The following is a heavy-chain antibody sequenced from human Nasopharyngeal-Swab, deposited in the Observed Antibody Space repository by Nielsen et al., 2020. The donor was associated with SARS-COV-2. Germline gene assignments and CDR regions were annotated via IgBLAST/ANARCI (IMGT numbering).Heavy chain of an antibody. D-gene: IGHD3-3*01. V-gene: IGHV3-48*04. CDR2: ISSSSSTI. CDR3: AAGRYYDFWSGYSDY. J-gene: IGHJ4*02. Sequence: GESLKISFPSSGFPFSSYSMNWVRQAPGKGLEWVSYISSSSSTIYYADSVKGRFTISRDNAKNSLYLQMNSLRAEDTAVYYCAAGRYYDFWSGYSDYWGQGTLVTVSS. CDR1: GFPFSSYS.